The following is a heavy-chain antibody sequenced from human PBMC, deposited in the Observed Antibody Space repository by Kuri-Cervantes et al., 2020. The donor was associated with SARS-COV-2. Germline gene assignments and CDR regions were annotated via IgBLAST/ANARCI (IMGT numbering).Heavy chain of an antibody. CDR3: GKEGGHNEIDY. V-gene: IGHV3-43D*03. Sequence: GESLKISCAASGFTFDDYAMHWVRQAPGKGLEWVSLISWDGGSTYYADSVKGRFTISRDNSKNSLYLQMNSLRAEDTALYYCGKEGGHNEIDYWGQGTLVTVSS. CDR1: GFTFDDYA. D-gene: IGHD5-24*01. J-gene: IGHJ4*02. CDR2: ISWDGGST.